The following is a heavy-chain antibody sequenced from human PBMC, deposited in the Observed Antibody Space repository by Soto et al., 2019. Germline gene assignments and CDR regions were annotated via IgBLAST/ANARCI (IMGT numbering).Heavy chain of an antibody. CDR2: ITGSGGAM. CDR3: AKVAPFNLGSPF. D-gene: IGHD3-10*01. V-gene: IGHV3-48*03. J-gene: IGHJ4*02. CDR1: GFDFSGSE. Sequence: GGSLRLSCTASGFDFSGSEMNWFRQAPGKGLEWVAYITGSGGAMFHADSLKGRFSISRDNAKNSLFLEMNNLTADDAGVYYCAKVAPFNLGSPFWGQGTLVTVSS.